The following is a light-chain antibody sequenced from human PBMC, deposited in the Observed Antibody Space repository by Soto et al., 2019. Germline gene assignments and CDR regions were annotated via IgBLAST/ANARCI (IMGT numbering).Light chain of an antibody. CDR1: SSDIGAHNF. CDR2: EVI. J-gene: IGLJ1*01. V-gene: IGLV2-14*03. CDR3: NSYTTSNTFV. Sequence: QSVLTQPASVSGSPGQAITVSCSGTSSDIGAHNFVSWYQQHPGKAPKLIIYEVINRPSGVSDRFSGSKSGNTASLTISGLQSEDEADYYCNSYTTSNTFVFRSGTKAAVL.